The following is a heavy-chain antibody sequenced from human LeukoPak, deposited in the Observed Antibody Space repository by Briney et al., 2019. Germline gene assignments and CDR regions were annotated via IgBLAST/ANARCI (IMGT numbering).Heavy chain of an antibody. CDR1: GFTFSSYW. CDR3: ARLNWEHLDAFDI. CDR2: INSDGSST. J-gene: IGHJ3*02. V-gene: IGHV3-74*01. Sequence: GSLRLSCAASGFTFSSYWMHWVRQAPGKGLVWVSRINSDGSSTSYADSVKGRFTISRDNAKNALYLQMNSLRAEDTAVYYCARLNWEHLDAFDIWGQGTMVTVSS. D-gene: IGHD7-27*01.